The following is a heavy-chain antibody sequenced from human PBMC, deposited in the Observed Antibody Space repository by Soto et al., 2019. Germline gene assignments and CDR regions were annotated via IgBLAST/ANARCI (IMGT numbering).Heavy chain of an antibody. CDR3: ARYGDFWSGPYYYYGMDV. D-gene: IGHD3-3*01. CDR1: GFTFSSYS. CDR2: ISSSSSTI. Sequence: EVQLVESGGGLVQPGGSLRLSCAASGFTFSSYSMNWVRQAPGKGLEWVSYISSSSSTIYYADSVKGRFTISRDNAKNSLYLQMNSLRDEDTAVYYCARYGDFWSGPYYYYGMDVWGQGTTVTVSS. V-gene: IGHV3-48*02. J-gene: IGHJ6*02.